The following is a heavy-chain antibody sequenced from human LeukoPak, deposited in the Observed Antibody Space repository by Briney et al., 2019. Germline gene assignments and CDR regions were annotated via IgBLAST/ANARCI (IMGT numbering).Heavy chain of an antibody. J-gene: IGHJ4*02. D-gene: IGHD6-13*01. V-gene: IGHV3-20*04. CDR1: GFTFSSYS. CDR3: ARDGAVAAAGKGIDY. Sequence: PGGSLRLSCAASGFTFSSYSMNWVRQAPGKGLEWVSGINWNGGSTGYADSVKGRFTISRDNAKNSLYLQMNSLRAEDTALYYCARDGAVAAAGKGIDYWGQGTLVTVSS. CDR2: INWNGGST.